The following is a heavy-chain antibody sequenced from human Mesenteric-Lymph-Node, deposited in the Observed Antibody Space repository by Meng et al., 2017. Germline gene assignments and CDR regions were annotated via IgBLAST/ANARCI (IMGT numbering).Heavy chain of an antibody. CDR1: EYTFIGYF. D-gene: IGHD3-10*01. V-gene: IGHV1-2*02. Sequence: ASVKVSCKASEYTFIGYFIHWIRQAPGQGLESMGWINPNNGATKSVQKFQGRVTLTRDTSVSTAYMELSSLRSDDTAVYYCARPKAEGSDAFDIWGQGTMVTVSS. CDR3: ARPKAEGSDAFDI. CDR2: INPNNGAT. J-gene: IGHJ3*02.